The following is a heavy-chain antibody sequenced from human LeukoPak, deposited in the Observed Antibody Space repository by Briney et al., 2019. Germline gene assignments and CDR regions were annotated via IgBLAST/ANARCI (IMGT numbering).Heavy chain of an antibody. CDR1: GDSISSSIYY. Sequence: PPETLSLNRTVSGDSISSSIYYWCWIRQPPGTGLDWIGSIYYDGSTYCNPSLKSRVTISVDTSKNPSSPHLNSVTASDTAMYYCARISVDGSGYYYVDYWGQGTLVTVSS. J-gene: IGHJ4*02. V-gene: IGHV4-39*01. CDR3: ARISVDGSGYYYVDY. D-gene: IGHD3-22*01. CDR2: IYYDGST.